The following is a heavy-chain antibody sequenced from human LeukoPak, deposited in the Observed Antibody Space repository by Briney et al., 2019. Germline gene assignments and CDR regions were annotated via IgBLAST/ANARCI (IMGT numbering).Heavy chain of an antibody. D-gene: IGHD1-1*01. Sequence: GASVKVSCKASGGTFSSYAISWVRQAPGQGLEWMGGIIPIFGTANYAQKFQGRVTITADKSTSTAYMELSSLRSEDTAVYYCARVTLERMAFDIWGQGTMVTVSS. V-gene: IGHV1-69*06. CDR1: GGTFSSYA. CDR2: IIPIFGTA. J-gene: IGHJ3*02. CDR3: ARVTLERMAFDI.